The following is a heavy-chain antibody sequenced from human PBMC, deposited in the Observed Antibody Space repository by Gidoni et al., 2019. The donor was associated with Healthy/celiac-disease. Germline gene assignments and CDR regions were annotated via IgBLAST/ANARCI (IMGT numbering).Heavy chain of an antibody. Sequence: QVQLVESGGGVVQPGRSLRLSCAASGFTFSSYGMHWVRQAPGKGLEWVAVISYDGSNKYYADSVKGRFTISRDNSKNTLYLKMNSLRAEDTAVYYCAKDLESQPPDYWGQGTLVTVSS. D-gene: IGHD1-1*01. CDR3: AKDLESQPPDY. CDR2: ISYDGSNK. V-gene: IGHV3-30*18. J-gene: IGHJ4*02. CDR1: GFTFSSYG.